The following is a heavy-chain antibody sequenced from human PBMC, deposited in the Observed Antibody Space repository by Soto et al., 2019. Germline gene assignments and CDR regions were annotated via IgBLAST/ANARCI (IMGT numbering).Heavy chain of an antibody. J-gene: IGHJ6*02. Sequence: SETLSLTCAVYGGSFSGYYWSWIRQPPGKGLEWIGEINHSGSTNYNPSLKSRVTISVDTSKNQFSLKLSSVTAADTAVYYCARVGSRGGYYYYGMDVWGQGTTVTVS. D-gene: IGHD2-2*01. CDR1: GGSFSGYY. CDR3: ARVGSRGGYYYYGMDV. CDR2: INHSGST. V-gene: IGHV4-34*01.